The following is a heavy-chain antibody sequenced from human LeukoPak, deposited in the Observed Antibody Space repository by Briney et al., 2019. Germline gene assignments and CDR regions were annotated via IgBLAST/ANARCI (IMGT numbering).Heavy chain of an antibody. J-gene: IGHJ4*02. CDR3: AHSIAARKYYFDY. Sequence: SVKVSCKASGGTFSSYAISWVRQAPGQGLEWMGGIIPIFGTANYAQKFQGRVTVTADEPTSTAYMELSSLRSEDTAVYYCAHSIAARKYYFDYWGQGTLVTVSS. CDR2: IIPIFGTA. V-gene: IGHV1-69*01. CDR1: GGTFSSYA. D-gene: IGHD6-6*01.